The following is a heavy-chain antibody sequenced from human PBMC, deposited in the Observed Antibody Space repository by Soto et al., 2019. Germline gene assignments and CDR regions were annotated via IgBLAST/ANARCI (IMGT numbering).Heavy chain of an antibody. CDR2: INHSGST. CDR1: GGSFSGYY. Sequence: QVQLQQWGAGLLKPSETLSLTCAVYGGSFSGYYWSWIRQPPGKGLEWIGEINHSGSTNYNPSLKMRVTIAVDTSKKQFSLKLSSVTAADTAVYYCASFSFRRNYYYYYGMDVWGQGTTVTVSS. D-gene: IGHD3-3*01. V-gene: IGHV4-34*01. J-gene: IGHJ6*02. CDR3: ASFSFRRNYYYYYGMDV.